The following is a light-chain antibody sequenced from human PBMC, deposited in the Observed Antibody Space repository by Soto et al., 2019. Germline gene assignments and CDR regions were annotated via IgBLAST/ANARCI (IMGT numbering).Light chain of an antibody. CDR2: EVT. J-gene: IGLJ1*01. V-gene: IGLV2-14*01. CDR1: GSDVGGYDY. CDR3: CSYAGSSTPYV. Sequence: QSVLTQPASVSGSPGQSITISCTGTGSDVGGYDYVSRYQHHPGEAPKVMIYEVTNRPSGVSNRFSGSKSGNTASLTISGLLAEDEADYYCCSYAGSSTPYVFGTGTKVTVL.